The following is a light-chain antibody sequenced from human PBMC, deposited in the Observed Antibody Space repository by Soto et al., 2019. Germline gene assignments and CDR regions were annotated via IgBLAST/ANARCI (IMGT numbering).Light chain of an antibody. Sequence: AIQLTQSPSSLSASVGDRVTITCRASQGISSALAWYQQKPGKAPKLLIYDASSLESGVPSRFSGSGSGTGFPLPISSLQPEDFATYYCQQFDTYATFVQGTRLE. CDR1: QGISSA. CDR2: DAS. V-gene: IGKV1-13*02. J-gene: IGKJ5*01. CDR3: QQFDTYAT.